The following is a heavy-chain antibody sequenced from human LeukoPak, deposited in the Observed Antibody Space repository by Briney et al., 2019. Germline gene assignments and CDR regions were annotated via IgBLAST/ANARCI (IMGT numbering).Heavy chain of an antibody. J-gene: IGHJ4*02. Sequence: GGSLRLSCAASGFTFSSSWMTWVRQAPGKGLEWVSVINYSGVSTNYADSVKGRFTISRDNSKNTVYLQMSSLRVEDTAVYYCAKDQNWEGGYWGQGTLVTVSS. CDR1: GFTFSSSW. D-gene: IGHD7-27*01. CDR3: AKDQNWEGGY. CDR2: INYSGVST. V-gene: IGHV3-23*01.